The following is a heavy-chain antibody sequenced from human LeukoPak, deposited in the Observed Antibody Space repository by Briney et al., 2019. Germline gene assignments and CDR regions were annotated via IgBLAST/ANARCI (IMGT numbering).Heavy chain of an antibody. D-gene: IGHD4-17*01. V-gene: IGHV4-59*01. CDR1: GGSISSYY. J-gene: IGHJ6*03. Sequence: PSETLSLTCTVSGGSISSYYWSWIRQPPGKGLEWIGYIYYSGSTNYNPSLKSRVTISVDTSKNQFSLKLSSVTAADTAVYYCARDSGFYGDYYMDVWGKGTTVTVSS. CDR2: IYYSGST. CDR3: ARDSGFYGDYYMDV.